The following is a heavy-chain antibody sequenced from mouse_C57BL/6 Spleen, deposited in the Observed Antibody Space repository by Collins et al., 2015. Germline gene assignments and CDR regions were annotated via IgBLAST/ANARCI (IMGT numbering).Heavy chain of an antibody. CDR2: ISSGSSTI. CDR1: GFTFSDYG. Sequence: EVRLVESGGGLVKPGGSLKLSCAASGFTFSDYGMHWVRQAPEKGLEWVAYISSGSSTIYYADTVKGRFAISRDNAKNTLFLQMTSLRSEDTAMYYCAGDGYYLWYFDVWGTGTTVTVSS. CDR3: AGDGYYLWYFDV. V-gene: IGHV5-17*01. J-gene: IGHJ1*03. D-gene: IGHD2-3*01.